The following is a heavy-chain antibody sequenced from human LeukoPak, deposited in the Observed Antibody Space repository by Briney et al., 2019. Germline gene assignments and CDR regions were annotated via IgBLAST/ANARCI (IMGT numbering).Heavy chain of an antibody. CDR1: GFSVSSNY. CDR2: ISISGGTT. J-gene: IGHJ4*02. CDR3: AKGRKWELPFDY. Sequence: GGSLRLSCAASGFSVSSNYMTWVRQAPGKGLEWVSAISISGGTTYYADSVKGRFTISRDNPKNTLYLQMNSLRAEDTAVYYCAKGRKWELPFDYWGQGTLVTVSS. D-gene: IGHD1-26*01. V-gene: IGHV3-23*01.